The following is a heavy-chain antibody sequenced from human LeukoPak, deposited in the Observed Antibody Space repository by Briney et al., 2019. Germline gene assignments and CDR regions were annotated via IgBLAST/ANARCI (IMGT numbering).Heavy chain of an antibody. V-gene: IGHV4-39*01. J-gene: IGHJ4*02. CDR3: ARRSIGYPFDH. Sequence: TWETLSLTCTVSGGSISSSDYYWGWIRQPPGKGLEWIGTIYYSGSMYYNPSLKSRVTISIDTSKSQFSLKLTSVTAADTAVYYCARRSIGYPFDHWGQGTLVTVSS. CDR2: IYYSGSM. D-gene: IGHD3-22*01. CDR1: GGSISSSDYY.